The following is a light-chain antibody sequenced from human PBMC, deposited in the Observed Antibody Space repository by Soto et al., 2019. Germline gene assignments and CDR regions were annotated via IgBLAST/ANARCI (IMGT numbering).Light chain of an antibody. CDR2: DVS. Sequence: QSALTQPRSVSGSPGQSVTISCTGTGSDVGGYNYVSWYQQHPGKAPKLMIYDVSKRPSGVPDRFSGSKSGNTASLTISGLQAEDEADYYCCSYAGSYHVVFGGGTKVTVL. V-gene: IGLV2-11*01. J-gene: IGLJ2*01. CDR1: GSDVGGYNY. CDR3: CSYAGSYHVV.